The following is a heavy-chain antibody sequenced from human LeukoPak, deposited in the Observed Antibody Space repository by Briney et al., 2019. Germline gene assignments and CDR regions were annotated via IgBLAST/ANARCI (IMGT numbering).Heavy chain of an antibody. J-gene: IGHJ4*02. D-gene: IGHD1-1*01. CDR2: IYYSGST. Sequence: SETLSLTCTGTERSIRSYYWSWIRQPPGKGLEGIGYIYYSGSTNYNPSLKSRVTISVDTSKNQFSLKLSSVTAADTAVYYCARGSETGITDYWGQGTLVTVSS. V-gene: IGHV4-59*01. CDR1: ERSIRSYY. CDR3: ARGSETGITDY.